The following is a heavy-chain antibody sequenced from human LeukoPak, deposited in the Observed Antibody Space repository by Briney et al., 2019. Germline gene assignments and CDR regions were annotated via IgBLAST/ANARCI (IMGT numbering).Heavy chain of an antibody. CDR1: GFTFSSYW. D-gene: IGHD2-21*01. CDR2: INSDGSST. J-gene: IGHJ3*02. V-gene: IGHV3-74*01. Sequence: GGSLRLSCAASGFTFSSYWMHWVRQAPGKGLVWVSRINSDGSSTSYADSVKGRFTISRDNAKNTLYLQMNSLRAEDTAVYYCARIASSGAFDIWGQGAMVTVSS. CDR3: ARIASSGAFDI.